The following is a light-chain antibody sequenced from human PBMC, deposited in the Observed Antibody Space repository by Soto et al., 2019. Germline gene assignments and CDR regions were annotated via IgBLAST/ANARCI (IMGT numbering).Light chain of an antibody. V-gene: IGLV1-40*01. CDR1: NSNIGAGYD. CDR2: SYI. J-gene: IGLJ3*02. CDR3: QSYDTSLSGWV. Sequence: QSVLTQPPSVSGAPGQTVTISCTGSNSNIGAGYDVHWYQQVPGRAPKLLIYSYINRPSGVPDRFSGSKSDTSASLAITGLQAEDEADYYCQSYDTSLSGWVFGGGTKLTVL.